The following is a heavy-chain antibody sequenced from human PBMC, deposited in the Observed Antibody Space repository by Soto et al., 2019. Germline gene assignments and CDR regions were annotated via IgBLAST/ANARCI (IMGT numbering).Heavy chain of an antibody. CDR2: ISSSSSYI. J-gene: IGHJ3*02. Sequence: XGSLRLSCAASGFTFSSYSMNWVRQAPGKGLEWVSSISSSSSYIYYADSVKGRFTISRDNAKNSLYLQMNSLRAEDTAVYYCAREPGSLRAGAFDIWGQGTMATVSS. V-gene: IGHV3-21*01. CDR1: GFTFSSYS. D-gene: IGHD6-13*01. CDR3: AREPGSLRAGAFDI.